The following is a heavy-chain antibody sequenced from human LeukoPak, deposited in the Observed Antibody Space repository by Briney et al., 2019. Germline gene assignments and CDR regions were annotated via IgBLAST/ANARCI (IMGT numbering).Heavy chain of an antibody. J-gene: IGHJ6*02. Sequence: VASVKVSCKASGGTFSSYAISWVRQAPGQGLEWMGGIILIFGTANYAQKFQGRVTITADESTSTAYMELSSLRSEDTAVYYCAREVDYYGMDVWGQGTTVTVSS. CDR2: IILIFGTA. V-gene: IGHV1-69*13. CDR3: AREVDYYGMDV. CDR1: GGTFSSYA.